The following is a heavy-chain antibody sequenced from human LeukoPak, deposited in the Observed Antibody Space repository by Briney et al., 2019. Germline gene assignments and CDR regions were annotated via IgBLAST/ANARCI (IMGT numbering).Heavy chain of an antibody. V-gene: IGHV3-30*18. J-gene: IGHJ4*02. D-gene: IGHD2-15*01. CDR3: AKDRNPYCSGGSCYTFDY. Sequence: PGGSLRLSCAASGFTFSSYGMHWVRQAPGKGLEWVAVISYDGSNKYYADSVKGRFTISRDNSKNTLYLQMNSLRAEDTAVYYCAKDRNPYCSGGSCYTFDYWGQGTLVTVSS. CDR2: ISYDGSNK. CDR1: GFTFSSYG.